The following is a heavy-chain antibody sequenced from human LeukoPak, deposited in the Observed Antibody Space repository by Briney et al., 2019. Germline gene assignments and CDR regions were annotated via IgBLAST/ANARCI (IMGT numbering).Heavy chain of an antibody. CDR2: MNHNSGNT. CDR1: GYTFTSYD. V-gene: IGHV1-8*01. Sequence: ASVYDSCKASGYTFTSYDINWVRQATGQGLEWMGWMNHNSGNTGYAQKLQGRVTMTRNTSMSTAYMELSSLRSEDTAVYYCARDVEGALWFGELRGQGTLVTVSS. CDR3: ARDVEGALWFGEL. J-gene: IGHJ4*02. D-gene: IGHD3-10*01.